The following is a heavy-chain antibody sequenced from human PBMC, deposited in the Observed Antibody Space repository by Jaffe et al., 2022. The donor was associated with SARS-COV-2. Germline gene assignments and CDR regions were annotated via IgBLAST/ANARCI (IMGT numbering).Heavy chain of an antibody. D-gene: IGHD1-26*01. CDR2: SRNKAKSYTT. V-gene: IGHV3-72*01. J-gene: IGHJ4*02. Sequence: EVQLVESGGGLVQPGGSLRLSCAASGFTFSDHYMDWVRQAPGKGLEWVGRSRNKAKSYTTEYAASVKGRFTISRDDSKNSLYLQMNSLKTDDTAVYYCTTYSGSYRPGNYWGQGTLVTVSS. CDR3: TTYSGSYRPGNY. CDR1: GFTFSDHY.